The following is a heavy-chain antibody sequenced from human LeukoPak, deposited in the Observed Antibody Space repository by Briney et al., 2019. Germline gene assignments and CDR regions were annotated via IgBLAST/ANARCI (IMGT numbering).Heavy chain of an antibody. V-gene: IGHV3-30*03. CDR2: ISYDGSNK. Sequence: GGSLRLSCAASGFTFSSYGMHWVRQAPGKGLEWVAVISYDGSNKYYADSVKGRFTISRDNSKNTLYLQMNSLRAEDTAVYYCARVGGYCSGGSCDHFDYWGQGTLVTVSS. CDR3: ARVGGYCSGGSCDHFDY. J-gene: IGHJ4*02. CDR1: GFTFSSYG. D-gene: IGHD2-15*01.